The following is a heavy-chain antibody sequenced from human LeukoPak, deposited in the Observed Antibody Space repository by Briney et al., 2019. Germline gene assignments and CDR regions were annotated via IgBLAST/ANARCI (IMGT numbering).Heavy chain of an antibody. J-gene: IGHJ4*02. CDR2: IWYDGSNK. D-gene: IGHD2-15*01. CDR1: GFTFSSYG. V-gene: IGHV3-33*01. Sequence: PGRSLRLSCAASGFTFSSYGMHWVRQAPGKGPEWVAVIWYDGSNKYYADSVKGRFTISRDNSKNTLYLQMNSLRAEDTAVYYCARVDRHSTSTFDYWGQGTLVTVSS. CDR3: ARVDRHSTSTFDY.